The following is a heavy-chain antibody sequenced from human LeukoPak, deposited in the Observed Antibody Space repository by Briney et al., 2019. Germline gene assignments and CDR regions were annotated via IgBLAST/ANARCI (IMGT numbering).Heavy chain of an antibody. J-gene: IGHJ4*02. CDR1: GFTFSSYA. CDR2: ITGSGGTT. V-gene: IGHV3-23*01. Sequence: GGSLRLSCAASGFTFSSYAMNWVRQAPGKGLEWVSAITGSGGTTYYADSVEGRFTISRDNSENTLYLQMNSLRAEDTAVYYCAKSGGVTIFRGGFDYWGQGTLVTVSS. D-gene: IGHD3-9*01. CDR3: AKSGGVTIFRGGFDY.